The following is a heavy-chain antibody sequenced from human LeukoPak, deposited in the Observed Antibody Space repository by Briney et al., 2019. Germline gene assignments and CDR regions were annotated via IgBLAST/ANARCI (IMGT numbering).Heavy chain of an antibody. CDR1: SGSIVCYS. CDR3: AMTQYTDVDLDDYYMDV. Sequence: SETLSLTCTVSSGSIVCYSWTWIRQPAGKGLQWIGHFLSGGTTNYNPSLKSRVTISLDKSKNHVSLRLTSVTAADTAVYFCAMTQYTDVDLDDYYMDVWGKGTAVTVSS. V-gene: IGHV4-4*07. CDR2: FLSGGTT. J-gene: IGHJ6*03. D-gene: IGHD3/OR15-3a*01.